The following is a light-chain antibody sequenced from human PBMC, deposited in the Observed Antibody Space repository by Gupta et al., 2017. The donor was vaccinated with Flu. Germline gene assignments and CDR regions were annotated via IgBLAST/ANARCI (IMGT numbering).Light chain of an antibody. CDR1: SSNIGDNY. V-gene: IGLV1-51*02. CDR2: ENS. J-gene: IGLJ3*02. Sequence: VTISCSGNSSNIGDNYVSGFQQVPGTAPKLLIYENSRRPSEIPDRFSGSKSGTSASLDITGLQTGDEADYYCGAWDISLTALLVFGGGTKLTVL. CDR3: GAWDISLTALLV.